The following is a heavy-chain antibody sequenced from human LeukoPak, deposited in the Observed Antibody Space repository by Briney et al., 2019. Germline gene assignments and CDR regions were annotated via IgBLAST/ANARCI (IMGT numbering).Heavy chain of an antibody. CDR2: IYYSGST. D-gene: IGHD3-10*01. CDR1: GGSINSGDYY. V-gene: IGHV4-30-4*01. J-gene: IGHJ3*02. CDR3: ARETSLGLLWFGGAFDI. Sequence: SETLSLTCTVSGGSINSGDYYWSWIRQPPGKGLEWIGYIYYSGSTYYNPSLKSRVSISVDTSKNQFSLKLTSVTAADTAVYYCARETSLGLLWFGGAFDIWGQGTMVTVSS.